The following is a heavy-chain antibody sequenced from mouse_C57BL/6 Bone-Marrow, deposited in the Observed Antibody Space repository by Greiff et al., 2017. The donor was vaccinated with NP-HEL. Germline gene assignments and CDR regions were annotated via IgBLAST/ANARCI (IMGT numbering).Heavy chain of an antibody. CDR2: ISSGSSTI. V-gene: IGHV5-17*01. Sequence: EVNVVESGGGLVKPGGSLKLSCAASGFTFSDYGMHWVRQAPEKGLEWVAYISSGSSTIYYADTVKGRFTISRDNAKNTLFLQMTSLRSEDTAMYYCARPYYSNYDWFAYWGQGTLVTVSA. J-gene: IGHJ3*01. D-gene: IGHD2-5*01. CDR3: ARPYYSNYDWFAY. CDR1: GFTFSDYG.